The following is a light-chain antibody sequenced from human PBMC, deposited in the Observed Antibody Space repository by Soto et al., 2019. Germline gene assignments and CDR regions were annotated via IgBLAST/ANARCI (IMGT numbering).Light chain of an antibody. J-gene: IGKJ1*01. V-gene: IGKV3-11*01. CDR1: QSLGNY. CDR2: DAS. Sequence: EIVLTQSPATLSLSPGERATLSCRASQSLGNYLAWYQQKPGQAPRLLINDASNRASGIPARFGGSGSGTDFTLTISSLEPEDSAVYYCQHRANLWTFGQGTKVEIK. CDR3: QHRANLWT.